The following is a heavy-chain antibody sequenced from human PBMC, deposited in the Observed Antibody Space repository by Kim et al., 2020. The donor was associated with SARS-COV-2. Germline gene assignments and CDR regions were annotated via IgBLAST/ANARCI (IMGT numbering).Heavy chain of an antibody. CDR3: ARQTGYSGSFLHY. D-gene: IGHD1-26*01. CDR1: GGSISSGTYY. CDR2: IYSGGST. Sequence: SETLSLTCSVSGGSISSGTYYWGWIRQPPGKGLEWIGNIYSGGSTYYNPSLENRGTISVDTSQNQFSLKLSSVTAADTAVYYCARQTGYSGSFLHYWGQGPLVTVSS. J-gene: IGHJ4*02. V-gene: IGHV4-39*01.